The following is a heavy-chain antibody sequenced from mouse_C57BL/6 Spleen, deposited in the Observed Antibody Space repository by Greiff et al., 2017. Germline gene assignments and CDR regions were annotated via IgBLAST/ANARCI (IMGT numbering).Heavy chain of an antibody. CDR2: IDPEDGET. J-gene: IGHJ4*01. CDR1: GFNIKDYY. Sequence: EVQLQQSGAELVKPGASVKLSCTASGFNIKDYYMHWVKQRTEQGLEWIGRIDPEDGETKDAPKFQGKATITADTSSNTAYLQLSSLTSEDTAVYYCARPTGYDVAMDYWGQGTSVTVSS. V-gene: IGHV14-2*01. CDR3: ARPTGYDVAMDY. D-gene: IGHD2-2*01.